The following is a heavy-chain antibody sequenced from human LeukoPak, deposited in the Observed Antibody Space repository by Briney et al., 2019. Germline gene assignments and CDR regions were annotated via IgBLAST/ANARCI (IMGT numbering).Heavy chain of an antibody. D-gene: IGHD1-26*01. V-gene: IGHV3-7*01. CDR1: GFTFTIYW. CDR3: ASGRGGSY. J-gene: IGHJ4*02. Sequence: GGSLRLSCAASGFTFTIYWMTWVRQAPGKGLEWVANIKEDGSEKYYVDSVKGRFTISRDNAKTSLYLQMNSLRTEDTAVDYCASGRGGSYWGQGTLVTVSS. CDR2: IKEDGSEK.